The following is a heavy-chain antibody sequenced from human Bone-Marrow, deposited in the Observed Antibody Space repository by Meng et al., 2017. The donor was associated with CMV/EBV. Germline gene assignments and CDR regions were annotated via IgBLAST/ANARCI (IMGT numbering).Heavy chain of an antibody. D-gene: IGHD6-6*01. J-gene: IGHJ6*02. CDR1: GFTFSSYS. CDR2: ISSSSSTI. Sequence: GESLKISCAASGFTFSSYSMNWVRQAPGKGLEWVSYISSSSSTIYYADSVKGRFTISRDNAKNSLYLQMNSLRAEDTAVYYCARDDSSSSPYYYYGMDVWGQGTTVTVYS. CDR3: ARDDSSSSPYYYYGMDV. V-gene: IGHV3-48*04.